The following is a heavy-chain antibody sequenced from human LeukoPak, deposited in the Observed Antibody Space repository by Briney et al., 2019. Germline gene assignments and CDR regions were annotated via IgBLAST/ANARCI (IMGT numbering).Heavy chain of an antibody. V-gene: IGHV1-8*01. CDR1: GYTFTSYD. D-gene: IGHD5-12*01. Sequence: GASVKVSCKASGYTFTSYDINWVRQATGQGLEWMGWMNPNSGNTGYAQKFQGRVTMTRNTSISTAYMELRSLRSDDTAVYYCARAPPYSGYDSKYYYYYYMDVWGKGTTVTVSS. CDR3: ARAPPYSGYDSKYYYYYYMDV. CDR2: MNPNSGNT. J-gene: IGHJ6*03.